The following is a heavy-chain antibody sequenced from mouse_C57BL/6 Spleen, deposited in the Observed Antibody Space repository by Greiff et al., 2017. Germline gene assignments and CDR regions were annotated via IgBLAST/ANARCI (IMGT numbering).Heavy chain of an antibody. CDR2: INPSSGYT. V-gene: IGHV1-7*01. Sequence: QVQLQQSGAELAKPGASVKLSCKASGYTFTSYWMHWVKQRPGQGLEWIGYINPSSGYTKYNQKFKDKATLTADKSSSTAYMQLSSLTYEDSAVYYCVVYYYGSSWNFDYWGQGTTLTVSS. CDR1: GYTFTSYW. D-gene: IGHD1-1*01. J-gene: IGHJ2*01. CDR3: VVYYYGSSWNFDY.